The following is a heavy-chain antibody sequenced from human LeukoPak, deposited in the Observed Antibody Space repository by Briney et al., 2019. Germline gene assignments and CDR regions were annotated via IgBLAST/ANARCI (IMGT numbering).Heavy chain of an antibody. CDR2: IRRKASGGAI. V-gene: IGHV3-49*03. J-gene: IGHJ4*02. Sequence: PGRSLRLSCTTSGFSFADEALSWFRRAPGKGLEWVGFIRRKASGGAIEYAASVKGRFTISRDDSNGIAYLQMNSLRAEDTAVYYCSRAQSGSGLGYWGQGTLVTVSS. CDR1: GFSFADEA. CDR3: SRAQSGSGLGY. D-gene: IGHD6-25*01.